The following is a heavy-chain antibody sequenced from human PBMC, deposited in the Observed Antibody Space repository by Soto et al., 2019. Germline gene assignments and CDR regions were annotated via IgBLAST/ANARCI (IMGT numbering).Heavy chain of an antibody. D-gene: IGHD2-2*01. CDR2: IYYSGST. J-gene: IGHJ4*02. CDR1: GGSISSGDYY. CDR3: ARLVPAAAHYFDY. Sequence: TLSLTCTVSGGSISSGDYYWSWIRQPPGKGLEWIGYIYYSGSTYYNPSLKSRVTISVDTSKNQFSLKVSSVTAADTAVYYCARLVPAAAHYFDYWGQGTLVTVSS. V-gene: IGHV4-30-4*01.